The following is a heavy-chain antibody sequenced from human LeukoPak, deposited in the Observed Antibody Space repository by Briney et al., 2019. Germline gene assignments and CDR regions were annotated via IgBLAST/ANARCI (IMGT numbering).Heavy chain of an antibody. J-gene: IGHJ3*02. CDR3: ARDRNSGSSLDI. Sequence: GASVTDSCKASGYTFTGYYIHWVRQAPGQGLEWMGWIYPYSGDTNYAQNFQGRVTMTRDTSISTAYMELSSLKSDDTAVYYCARDRNSGSSLDIWGQGTMLTVSS. D-gene: IGHD6-6*01. V-gene: IGHV1-2*02. CDR2: IYPYSGDT. CDR1: GYTFTGYY.